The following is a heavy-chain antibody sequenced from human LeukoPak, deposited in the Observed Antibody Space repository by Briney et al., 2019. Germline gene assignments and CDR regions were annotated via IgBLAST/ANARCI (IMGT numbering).Heavy chain of an antibody. CDR3: ARDHNYAFDN. CDR1: GFPFNEYS. V-gene: IGHV3-48*04. J-gene: IGHJ4*02. CDR2: IGIDSGNT. D-gene: IGHD1-1*01. Sequence: GGSLGLSCTASGFPFNEYSMNWVRQAPGKGLEWIAYIGIDSGNTWYADSVKGRFTISADSAKNSVSLQMSSLRVEDTAVYYCARDHNYAFDNWGQGTLVSVSS.